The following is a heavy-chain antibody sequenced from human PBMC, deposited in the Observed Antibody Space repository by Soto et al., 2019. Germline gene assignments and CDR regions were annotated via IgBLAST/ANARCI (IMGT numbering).Heavy chain of an antibody. D-gene: IGHD5-12*01. Sequence: PSETLSLTCDVSGDTISTGGYTWAWIRQPPGEALEWIGHTYHSGNPYYNPSLKSRVIISVDRSKNQFSLKLSSVTAADTAVYYCARHLVEMATIDYYYCGMDVWGQVNTVTVSS. CDR3: ARHLVEMATIDYYYCGMDV. CDR1: GDTISTGGYT. V-gene: IGHV4-30-2*01. J-gene: IGHJ6*02. CDR2: TYHSGNP.